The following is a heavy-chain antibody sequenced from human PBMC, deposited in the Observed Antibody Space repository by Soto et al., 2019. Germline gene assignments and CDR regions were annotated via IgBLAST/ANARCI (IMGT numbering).Heavy chain of an antibody. J-gene: IGHJ4*02. V-gene: IGHV3-33*01. CDR1: GFTFSSYG. Sequence: QVQLVESGGGVVQPGRSLRLSCAASGFTFSSYGMHWVRQAPGKGLEWVAVIWYDGSNKYYADSVKGRFTISRDNSKNTLYLQMNSLRAEDTAVYYCARDEVDKYCGGDCYSSGLSWGQGTLVTVSS. CDR2: IWYDGSNK. D-gene: IGHD2-21*02. CDR3: ARDEVDKYCGGDCYSSGLS.